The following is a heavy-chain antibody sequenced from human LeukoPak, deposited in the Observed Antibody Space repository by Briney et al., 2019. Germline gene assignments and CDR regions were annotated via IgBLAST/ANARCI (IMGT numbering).Heavy chain of an antibody. CDR2: ISGSGGST. CDR1: GFTFSNYA. D-gene: IGHD3-10*01. Sequence: GGSLRLSCAASGFTFSNYALSWVRQAPGKGLEWVSDISGSGGSTYYADSVKGRFTISRDNSKNTMYLQMNSLRAEDTAVYYCAKNYYGSGHYYYYYMDVWGKGTTVTVSS. J-gene: IGHJ6*03. CDR3: AKNYYGSGHYYYYYMDV. V-gene: IGHV3-23*01.